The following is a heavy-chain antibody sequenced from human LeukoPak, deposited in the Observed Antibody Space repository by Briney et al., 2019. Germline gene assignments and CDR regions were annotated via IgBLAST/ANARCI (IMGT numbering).Heavy chain of an antibody. CDR3: ARGHYFDSSGDAFDI. CDR1: GGTFSSYA. V-gene: IGHV1-46*01. J-gene: IGHJ3*02. Sequence: ASVKVSCKASGGTFSSYAISWVRQAPGQGLEWMGIINPSGGRTSYAQKFQGRVTMTRDTSTSTVYMELSSLRSEDTAMYYCARGHYFDSSGDAFDIWGQGTMVTVSS. CDR2: INPSGGRT. D-gene: IGHD3-22*01.